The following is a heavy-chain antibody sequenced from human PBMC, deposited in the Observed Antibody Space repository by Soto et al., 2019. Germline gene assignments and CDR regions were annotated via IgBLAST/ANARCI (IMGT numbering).Heavy chain of an antibody. CDR1: GYTFTTYD. CDR3: ARGTGYCTSSSCYYYFDY. V-gene: IGHV1-8*01. D-gene: IGHD2-2*01. J-gene: IGHJ4*02. Sequence: QVRLVQSGAEVMKPGASVKVSCKASGYTFTTYDVNWVRRATGQGLEWMGWMSPNSDNTGYSQKFQGRVTMTRNTSMSTAYMELSSLRSEDTAVYYCARGTGYCTSSSCYYYFDYWGQGTLVTVSS. CDR2: MSPNSDNT.